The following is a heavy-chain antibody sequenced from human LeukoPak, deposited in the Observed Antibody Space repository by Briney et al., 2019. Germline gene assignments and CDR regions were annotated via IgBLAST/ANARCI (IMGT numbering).Heavy chain of an antibody. CDR2: ISGSGGST. D-gene: IGHD5-24*01. J-gene: IGHJ4*02. V-gene: IGHV3-23*01. CDR3: ASRRDGYNY. Sequence: PGRSLRLSCAASGFTFSIYAMSWVRQAPGKGLEWVSAISGSGGSTYYADSVKGRFTISRDNSKNTLYLQMNSLRAEDTAVYYCASRRDGYNYWGQGTLVTVSS. CDR1: GFTFSIYA.